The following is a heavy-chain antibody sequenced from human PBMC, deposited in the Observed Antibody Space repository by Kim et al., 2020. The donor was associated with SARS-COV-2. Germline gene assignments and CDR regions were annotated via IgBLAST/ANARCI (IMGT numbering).Heavy chain of an antibody. J-gene: IGHJ6*02. D-gene: IGHD5-12*01. Sequence: GGSLRLSCAASGFTFSSYEMNWVRQAPGKGLEWVSYISSRGSSTYYADSVKGRFTISRDNAKNSLYLQMNSLRAEDTAVYYCARDEVATTHYYGMDVWGQGTTVSVSS. CDR3: ARDEVATTHYYGMDV. CDR1: GFTFSSYE. CDR2: ISSRGSST. V-gene: IGHV3-48*03.